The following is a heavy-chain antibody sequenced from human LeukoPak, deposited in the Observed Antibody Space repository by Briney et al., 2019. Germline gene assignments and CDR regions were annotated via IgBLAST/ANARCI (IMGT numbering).Heavy chain of an antibody. CDR1: GFTFSIYG. J-gene: IGHJ4*02. D-gene: IGHD5-12*01. CDR2: ISGSSNAI. V-gene: IGHV3-48*01. CDR3: ATYSGYDRIFDS. Sequence: SGGSLRLSCAASGFTFSIYGMNWVRQAPGKGLEWVSYISGSSNAINYADSVKGRFTVSRDNAKNSLYLQMNSLRAEDTAVYYCATYSGYDRIFDSWGQGTLVTDSS.